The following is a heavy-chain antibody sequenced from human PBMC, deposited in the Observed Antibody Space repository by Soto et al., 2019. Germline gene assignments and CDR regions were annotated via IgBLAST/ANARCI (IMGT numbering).Heavy chain of an antibody. D-gene: IGHD3-10*01. J-gene: IGHJ4*02. CDR1: GFTFSNYG. Sequence: PGGSLRLSCAASGFTFSNYGMNWVRQAPGKGLEWVAVISYDGSNKYHADSVKGRFTISRDNSKNTLYLQMNSLRPEDTAVYFCATDLNYYGRCLATTYFDSWGQGTLVTVSS. V-gene: IGHV3-30*03. CDR2: ISYDGSNK. CDR3: ATDLNYYGRCLATTYFDS.